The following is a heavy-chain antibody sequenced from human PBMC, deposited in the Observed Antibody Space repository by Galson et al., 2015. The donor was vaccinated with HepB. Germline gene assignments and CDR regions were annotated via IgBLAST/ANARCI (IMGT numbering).Heavy chain of an antibody. CDR3: VRLLGSGSQIGLNAFDI. J-gene: IGHJ3*02. D-gene: IGHD3-10*01. Sequence: SLRLSCAGSGLIFSRYAMSWVRQAPGKVPEWVSDISDNGDKTYYADSVRGRFTISRDNSKNTLYVQMNSLRVEDTAIYYCVRLLGSGSQIGLNAFDIWGQGTMVTVSS. CDR1: GLIFSRYA. CDR2: ISDNGDKT. V-gene: IGHV3-23*01.